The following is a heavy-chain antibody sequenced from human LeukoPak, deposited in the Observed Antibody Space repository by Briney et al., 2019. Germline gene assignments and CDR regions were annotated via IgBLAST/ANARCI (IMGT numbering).Heavy chain of an antibody. Sequence: GGSLRLSCAASGFTFSSYAMTWVRQAPGKGLEWVSYISGTGDNVYYADSVKGRFTISRDNSKNTLYLQMNSLRAEDTAVYYCARRYYHASGYYSLDHWGQGTLVTVSS. CDR3: ARRYYHASGYYSLDH. CDR1: GFTFSSYA. D-gene: IGHD3-22*01. J-gene: IGHJ4*02. V-gene: IGHV3-23*01. CDR2: ISGTGDNV.